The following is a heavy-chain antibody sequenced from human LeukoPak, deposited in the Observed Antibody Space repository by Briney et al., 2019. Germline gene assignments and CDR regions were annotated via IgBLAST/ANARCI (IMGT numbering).Heavy chain of an antibody. CDR3: ANQGGELLSPDAFDI. Sequence: GGSLRLSCAASGFSFSGYGMHWVRQAPGKGLEWVAFIRYDGSNKYYADSVKGRFTISRDNSKNTLYLQMNSLRAEDTAVYYCANQGGELLSPDAFDIWGQGTMVTVSS. D-gene: IGHD2-2*01. CDR2: IRYDGSNK. J-gene: IGHJ3*02. CDR1: GFSFSGYG. V-gene: IGHV3-30*02.